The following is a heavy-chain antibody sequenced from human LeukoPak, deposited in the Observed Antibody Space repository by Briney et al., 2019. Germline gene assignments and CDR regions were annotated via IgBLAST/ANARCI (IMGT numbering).Heavy chain of an antibody. CDR2: ISSSSSYI. J-gene: IGHJ3*02. D-gene: IGHD1-26*01. Sequence: PGGSLRLSCAASGFTFSSYSMNWVRQAPGKGLEWVSSISSSSSYIYYADSVKGRFTISRDNAKNSLYLQMNSLRAEDTAVYYCARDIYSGSYVGDAFDIWGQGTMVTVSS. V-gene: IGHV3-21*01. CDR3: ARDIYSGSYVGDAFDI. CDR1: GFTFSSYS.